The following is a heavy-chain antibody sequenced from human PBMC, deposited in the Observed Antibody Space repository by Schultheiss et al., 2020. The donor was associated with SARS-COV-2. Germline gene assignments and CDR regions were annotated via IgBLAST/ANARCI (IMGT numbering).Heavy chain of an antibody. J-gene: IGHJ6*02. CDR3: ARRPDDYGSGSYQKYYGMDV. CDR2: SIPIFGTA. CDR1: GYTFTSYA. Sequence: SVKVSCKASGYTFTSYAMHWVRQAPGQRLEWMGWSIPIFGTANYAQKFQGRVTITADESTSTAYMELSSLRSEDTAVYYCARRPDDYGSGSYQKYYGMDVWGQGTTVTVSS. V-gene: IGHV1-69*13. D-gene: IGHD3-10*01.